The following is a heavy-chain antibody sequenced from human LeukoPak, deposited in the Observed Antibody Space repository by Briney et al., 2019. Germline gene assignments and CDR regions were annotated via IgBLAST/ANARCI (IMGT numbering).Heavy chain of an antibody. D-gene: IGHD5-18*01. V-gene: IGHV3-30*18. CDR1: GFTFSSYG. CDR3: AKDPSLYSYGTNYFDY. Sequence: GRSLRLSCAASGFTFSSYGMHWVRQAPGKGLEWVAVISYDGNNKYYADSMKGRFTISRDNSKNTLYLQMNSLRAEDTAVYYCAKDPSLYSYGTNYFDYWGQGTLVTVSS. J-gene: IGHJ4*02. CDR2: ISYDGNNK.